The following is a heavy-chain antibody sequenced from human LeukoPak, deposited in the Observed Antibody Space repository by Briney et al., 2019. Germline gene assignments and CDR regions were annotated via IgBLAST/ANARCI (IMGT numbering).Heavy chain of an antibody. CDR2: IIRSGGST. CDR1: GFTFNNYA. J-gene: IGHJ4*02. Sequence: GGSLRLSCVASGFTFNNYAMCWVRQAPGKGLEWVSAIIRSGGSTYYADSVKGRFTISRDNSKNTLYLQMNSLRAEDTAVYYCAKDLTLYGDFPYFDYWGQGTLVTVSS. V-gene: IGHV3-23*01. D-gene: IGHD2-21*01. CDR3: AKDLTLYGDFPYFDY.